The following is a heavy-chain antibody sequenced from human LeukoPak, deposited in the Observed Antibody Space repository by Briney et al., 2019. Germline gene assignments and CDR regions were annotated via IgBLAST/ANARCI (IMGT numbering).Heavy chain of an antibody. CDR2: FSGIVGIT. V-gene: IGHV3-23*01. CDR1: GFTFSNYA. Sequence: PGGSLRLSCAASGFTFSNYAMSWLRQAPGKGLEWVSTFSGIVGITYYADSVKGRFTISRDNSKNTLYLQMNSLRAEDTAVYYCAKDLGHCGGGNCHDYFENWGQGTLVTVSS. D-gene: IGHD2-15*01. J-gene: IGHJ4*02. CDR3: AKDLGHCGGGNCHDYFEN.